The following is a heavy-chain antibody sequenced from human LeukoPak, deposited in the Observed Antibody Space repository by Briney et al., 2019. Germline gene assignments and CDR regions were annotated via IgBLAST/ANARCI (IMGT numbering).Heavy chain of an antibody. CDR3: ARDKAVIPTSNIDY. V-gene: IGHV3-74*01. Sequence: GGSLRLSCAASGFTFSTYWMHWVRQAPGKGLEWVSRINTDGSSTAYADSVKGRFTISRDNAKNTLYLQMNSLRAEDTAVYYCARDKAVIPTSNIDYWGQGTLVTVSS. D-gene: IGHD2-21*01. J-gene: IGHJ4*02. CDR1: GFTFSTYW. CDR2: INTDGSST.